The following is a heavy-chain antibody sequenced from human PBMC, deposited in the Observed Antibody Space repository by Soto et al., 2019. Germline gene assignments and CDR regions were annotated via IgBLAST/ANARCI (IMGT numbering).Heavy chain of an antibody. Sequence: GGSLRLSCAASGFTFSSYAMSWVRQAPGKGLEWVSGISDRDGTTYYADSVKGRLTVSRDNSKNMLYLQLNSLRAEDTAVYYCAKWGNDWGYYYYGMNVWRQGTTVTVSS. CDR2: ISDRDGTT. D-gene: IGHD7-27*01. V-gene: IGHV3-23*01. CDR3: AKWGNDWGYYYYGMNV. CDR1: GFTFSSYA. J-gene: IGHJ6*02.